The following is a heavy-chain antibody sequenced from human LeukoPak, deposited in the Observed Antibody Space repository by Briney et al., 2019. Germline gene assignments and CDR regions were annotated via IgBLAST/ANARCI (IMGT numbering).Heavy chain of an antibody. CDR1: GYTFTGYY. CDR3: ARDYYDSSGFGAFDI. CDR2: INPNSGGT. J-gene: IGHJ3*02. D-gene: IGHD3-22*01. V-gene: IGHV1-2*02. Sequence: ASVKVSCKASGYTFTGYYMHWVRQAPGQGLEWMGWINPNSGGTNYAQKFQGRVTMTRDTSISTAYMELSRLRSDDTAVYYCARDYYDSSGFGAFDIWGQGTMVTVSS.